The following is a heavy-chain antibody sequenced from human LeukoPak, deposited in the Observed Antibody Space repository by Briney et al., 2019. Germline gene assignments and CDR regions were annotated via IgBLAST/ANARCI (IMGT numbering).Heavy chain of an antibody. Sequence: SETLSLTCTVSGVSISSSSYYWGWIRQPPGKGLEWVGNIYYSGSTYYNPSLEGRVTISLDTSKNQFSLRLTSVTAADTAVYYCARDRDGYNYVDFWGQGTLVTVSS. CDR2: IYYSGST. D-gene: IGHD5-24*01. J-gene: IGHJ4*02. CDR3: ARDRDGYNYVDF. CDR1: GVSISSSSYY. V-gene: IGHV4-39*07.